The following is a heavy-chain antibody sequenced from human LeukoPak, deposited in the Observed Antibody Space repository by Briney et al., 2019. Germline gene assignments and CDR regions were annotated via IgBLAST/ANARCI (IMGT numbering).Heavy chain of an antibody. CDR2: IRGSGGST. CDR3: AKARNSDYRFGFDI. V-gene: IGHV3-23*01. CDR1: RFTVSNYG. Sequence: PGGSLRLSCEVVRFTVSNYGMSWVRQAPGEGVEWVSGIRGSGGSTYYADSVKGRFPFSGDNPRTTMYLQMSSLTAEDTAVYYCAKARNSDYRFGFDIWGQGTMVTVSS. D-gene: IGHD4-11*01. J-gene: IGHJ3*02.